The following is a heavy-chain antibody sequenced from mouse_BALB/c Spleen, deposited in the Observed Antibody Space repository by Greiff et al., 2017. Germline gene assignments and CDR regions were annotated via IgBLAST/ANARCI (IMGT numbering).Heavy chain of an antibody. CDR2: IDTSDSYT. CDR3: AREVPYYYAMDY. V-gene: IGHV1-69*01. D-gene: IGHD2-14*01. J-gene: IGHJ4*01. CDR1: GYTFTDYW. Sequence: VQLQQPGAELVMPGASVKMSCKASGYTFTDYWMHWVKQRPGQGLEWIGAIDTSDSYTSYNQKFKGKATLTVDESSSTAYMQLSSLTSEDSAVYYCAREVPYYYAMDYWGQGTSVTVSS.